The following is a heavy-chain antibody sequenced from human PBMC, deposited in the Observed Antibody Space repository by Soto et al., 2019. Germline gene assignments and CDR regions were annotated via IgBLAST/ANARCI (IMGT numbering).Heavy chain of an antibody. CDR3: ARERRGRVGYYYYGMDV. V-gene: IGHV3-7*03. D-gene: IGHD2-2*01. CDR2: IKQDGSEK. CDR1: GFTFSGYW. Sequence: PGGSLRLSCAASGFTFSGYWMSWVRQAPGKGLEWVANIKQDGSEKYYVDSVKGRFTISRDNAKNSLYLQMNSLRAEDTAVYYCARERRGRVGYYYYGMDVWGQGTTVTVSS. J-gene: IGHJ6*02.